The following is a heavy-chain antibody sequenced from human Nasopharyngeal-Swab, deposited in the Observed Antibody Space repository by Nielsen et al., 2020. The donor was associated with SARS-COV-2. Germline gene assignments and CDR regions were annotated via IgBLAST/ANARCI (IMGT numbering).Heavy chain of an antibody. D-gene: IGHD5-12*01. J-gene: IGHJ6*02. Sequence: GESLKISCQGSGYTFTDYWIAWVRQMPGKGLEWMGIIYPGDSDTRYSPSFQGQVTMSADKSYSTAFLQWRSLKASDTATYYCARVRGHSGYDYFYNYGMDVWGQGTTVTVSS. CDR2: IYPGDSDT. CDR3: ARVRGHSGYDYFYNYGMDV. CDR1: GYTFTDYW. V-gene: IGHV5-51*01.